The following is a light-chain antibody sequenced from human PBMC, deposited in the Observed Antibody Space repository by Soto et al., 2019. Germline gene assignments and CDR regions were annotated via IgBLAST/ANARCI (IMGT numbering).Light chain of an antibody. Sequence: EIVMTQSPATLSVSPGDRATLSCRASQSVSSYLAWYQQKPGQAPRLLIYGASTRATGIPARFSGSGSGTEFTLTISSLQSEDFAVYYCQQYNNWPPWTFGQGTRLEIK. CDR2: GAS. CDR3: QQYNNWPPWT. J-gene: IGKJ5*01. CDR1: QSVSSY. V-gene: IGKV3-15*01.